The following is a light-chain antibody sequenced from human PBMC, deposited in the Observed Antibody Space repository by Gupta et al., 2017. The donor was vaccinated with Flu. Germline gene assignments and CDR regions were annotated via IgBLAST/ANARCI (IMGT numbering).Light chain of an antibody. J-gene: IGLJ2*01. Sequence: TISCTGTTSDVGGYNYVSWYQQDPGRAPKVIIYEGNKRPSGVSDRFSASKSGNTASLTISGLQAEDEADYYCSSYTSSSNSGVLFGGGTKVTVL. CDR3: SSYTSSSNSGVL. CDR2: EGN. CDR1: TSDVGGYNY. V-gene: IGLV2-14*01.